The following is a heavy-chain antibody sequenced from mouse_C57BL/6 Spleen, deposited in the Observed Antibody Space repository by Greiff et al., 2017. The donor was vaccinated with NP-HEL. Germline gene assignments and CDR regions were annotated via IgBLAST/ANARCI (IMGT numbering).Heavy chain of an antibody. CDR3: AREGAIGGLWYPWFAY. J-gene: IGHJ3*01. V-gene: IGHV14-2*01. CDR2: IDPEDGET. D-gene: IGHD2-1*01. CDR1: GFNIKDYY. Sequence: VQLKQSGAELVKPGASVKLSCTASGFNIKDYYMHWVKQRTEQGLEWIGRIDPEDGETKYAPNFQGKATITADTSSNTAYLQLSSLTSEDTAVYYCAREGAIGGLWYPWFAYWGQGTLVTVSA.